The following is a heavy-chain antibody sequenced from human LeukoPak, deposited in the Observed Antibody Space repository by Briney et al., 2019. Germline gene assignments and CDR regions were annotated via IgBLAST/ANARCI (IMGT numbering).Heavy chain of an antibody. CDR2: ISAYNGNT. CDR3: ARGEEYYYGSGSLSAFDY. Sequence: ASVKVSCKASGYTFTSYGISWVRQAPGQGLEWMGWISAYNGNTNYAQKLQGRVTMTTDTSTSTAYMELRNLRSDDTAVYYCARGEEYYYGSGSLSAFDYWGQGTLVTVSS. D-gene: IGHD3-10*01. V-gene: IGHV1-18*01. J-gene: IGHJ4*02. CDR1: GYTFTSYG.